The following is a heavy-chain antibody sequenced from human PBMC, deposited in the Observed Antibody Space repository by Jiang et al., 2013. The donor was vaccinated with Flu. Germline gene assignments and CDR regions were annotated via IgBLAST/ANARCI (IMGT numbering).Heavy chain of an antibody. CDR2: MNPNSGNT. D-gene: IGHD6-13*01. CDR3: ARGYSSSWYAVGDWFDP. V-gene: IGHV1-8*01. Sequence: TGQGLEWMGWMNPNSGNTGYAQKFQGRVTMTRNTSISTAYMELSSLRSEDTAVYYCARGYSSSWYAVGDWFDPWGQGTLVTVSS. J-gene: IGHJ5*02.